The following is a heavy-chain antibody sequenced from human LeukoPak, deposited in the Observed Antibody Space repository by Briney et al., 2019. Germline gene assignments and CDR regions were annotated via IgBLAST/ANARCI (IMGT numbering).Heavy chain of an antibody. CDR3: AKDFYGTSSAAFDS. J-gene: IGHJ4*02. CDR2: ISWNSGSI. V-gene: IGHV3-9*01. Sequence: GGSLRLPCAASGFTFDDYAMHWVRQAPGKGLEWVSGISWNSGSIGYADSVKGRFTISRDNAKNSLYLQMNSLRADDTALYYCAKDFYGTSSAAFDSWGQGTLVTVSS. CDR1: GFTFDDYA. D-gene: IGHD6-6*01.